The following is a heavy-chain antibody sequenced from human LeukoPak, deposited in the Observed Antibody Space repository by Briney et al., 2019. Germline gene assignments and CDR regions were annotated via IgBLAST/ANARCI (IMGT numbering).Heavy chain of an antibody. V-gene: IGHV3-21*01. D-gene: IGHD3-22*01. CDR1: GFTFSSYS. J-gene: IGHJ4*02. CDR3: AREGARYYDSSGYYGY. Sequence: PGGSLRLSCAASGFTFSSYSMNWVRQAPGKGLEWVSSISSSSSYKYYADSVKGRFTISRDNAKNSLYLQMNSLRAEDTAVYYCAREGARYYDSSGYYGYWGQGTLVTVSS. CDR2: ISSSSSYK.